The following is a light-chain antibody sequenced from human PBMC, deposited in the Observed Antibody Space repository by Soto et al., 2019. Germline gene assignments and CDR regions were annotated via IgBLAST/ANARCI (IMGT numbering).Light chain of an antibody. J-gene: IGLJ1*01. CDR1: SSDVGSYNR. V-gene: IGLV2-18*01. CDR3: SIYTSTTTFV. Sequence: QSVLTQPPSVSGSPGQSVTISCTGTSSDVGSYNRVSWYQQPPGTAPKLIIYEVSNRPSGVSDRFSGSKSGNTASLTISGLQAEDEADYYCSIYTSTTTFVFGTGTKVTVL. CDR2: EVS.